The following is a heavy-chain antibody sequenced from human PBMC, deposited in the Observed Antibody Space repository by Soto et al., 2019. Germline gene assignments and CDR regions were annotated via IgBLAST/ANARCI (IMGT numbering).Heavy chain of an antibody. CDR2: INAPGSPT. V-gene: IGHV3-23*01. J-gene: IGHJ4*02. CDR3: AKDRHPDGIWTFDS. CDR1: GSTFSTYT. D-gene: IGHD3-9*01. Sequence: GRSLRLSSAASGSTFSTYTMNWVRQDPGKGLEWVSGINAPGSPTYYAASVKGRFTVSRDNSKKMLFLQMNSLRDEDTAVYYCAKDRHPDGIWTFDSWGPGTLVTVSS.